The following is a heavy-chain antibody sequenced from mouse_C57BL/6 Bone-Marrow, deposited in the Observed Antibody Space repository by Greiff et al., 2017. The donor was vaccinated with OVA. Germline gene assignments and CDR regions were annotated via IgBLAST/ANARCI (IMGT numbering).Heavy chain of an antibody. J-gene: IGHJ4*01. Sequence: VQLQQPGAELVRPGSSVKLSCTASGYTLTSYWMDWVKQRPGQGLEWIGNIYPSDSETHYTQKFKDKATLTVDKSSSTAYIQLSSLTSEDSAVTDGAKRDSSGYEYYAMDYWGQGTSVTVSS. CDR3: AKRDSSGYEYYAMDY. D-gene: IGHD3-2*02. CDR2: IYPSDSET. V-gene: IGHV1-61*01. CDR1: GYTLTSYW.